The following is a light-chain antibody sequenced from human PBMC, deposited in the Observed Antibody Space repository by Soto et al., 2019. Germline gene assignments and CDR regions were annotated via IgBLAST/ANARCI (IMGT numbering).Light chain of an antibody. Sequence: EIVMTQSPATLSVSAGERATLSCRASQSVSRNLAWYQQRPGQAPRLLIYSVSTRAAGIPARFSGSGSDTEFTLTISGLQSDDSAVYYCQQHNNWPPWTFGQGTKVEIK. CDR3: QQHNNWPPWT. J-gene: IGKJ1*01. CDR1: QSVSRN. V-gene: IGKV3D-15*01. CDR2: SVS.